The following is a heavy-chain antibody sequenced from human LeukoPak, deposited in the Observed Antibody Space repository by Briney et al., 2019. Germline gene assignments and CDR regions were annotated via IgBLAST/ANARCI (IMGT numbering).Heavy chain of an antibody. V-gene: IGHV3-48*01. D-gene: IGHD1-26*01. Sequence: GGSLRLSCEASGFSFSNCNMNWVRQAPGKGLEWVSYISSSSSTTYYADSVKGRFTISRDNARNSLYLQMNSLKAEDTAVYYCARGGIVGATGWFDPWGQGTLVTVSS. J-gene: IGHJ5*02. CDR3: ARGGIVGATGWFDP. CDR1: GFSFSNCN. CDR2: ISSSSSTT.